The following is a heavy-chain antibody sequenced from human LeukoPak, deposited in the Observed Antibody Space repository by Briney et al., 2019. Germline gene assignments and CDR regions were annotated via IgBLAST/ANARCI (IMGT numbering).Heavy chain of an antibody. CDR2: INWNGGST. Sequence: GGSLRLSCAASGFTFDDYGMSWVRQAPGKGLEWVSGINWNGGSTGYADSVKGRFTISRDNAKNTLYLQMNSLRAEDTAVYYCARERYYYGSGSYPPPRYFDYWGQGTLVTVSS. J-gene: IGHJ4*02. V-gene: IGHV3-20*04. D-gene: IGHD3-10*01. CDR1: GFTFDDYG. CDR3: ARERYYYGSGSYPPPRYFDY.